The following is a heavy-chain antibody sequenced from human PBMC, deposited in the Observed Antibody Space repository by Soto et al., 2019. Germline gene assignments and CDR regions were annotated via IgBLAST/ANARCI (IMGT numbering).Heavy chain of an antibody. CDR1: GGSISSSNW. CDR2: IYHSGST. V-gene: IGHV4-4*02. CDR3: ARNGYYDSSGYYPKYFQH. J-gene: IGHJ1*01. D-gene: IGHD3-22*01. Sequence: LSLTCAVSGGSISSSNWWSWVRQPPGKGLEWIGEIYHSGSTNYNPSLKSRVTISVDKSKNQFSLKLSSVAAADTAVYYCARNGYYDSSGYYPKYFQHWGQGTLVTVS.